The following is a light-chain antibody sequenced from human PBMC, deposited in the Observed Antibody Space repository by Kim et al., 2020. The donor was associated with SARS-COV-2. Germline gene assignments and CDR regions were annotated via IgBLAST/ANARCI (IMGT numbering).Light chain of an antibody. Sequence: SPGERATLSCRASQSVSNNYLAWSQQKPGQAPRLLVYGASSRATDISDRFSGTGSGTDFTLTISRLEPEDFAVYYCHQYGSSPWTFGQGTKVDIK. CDR2: GAS. CDR1: QSVSNNY. J-gene: IGKJ1*01. V-gene: IGKV3-20*01. CDR3: HQYGSSPWT.